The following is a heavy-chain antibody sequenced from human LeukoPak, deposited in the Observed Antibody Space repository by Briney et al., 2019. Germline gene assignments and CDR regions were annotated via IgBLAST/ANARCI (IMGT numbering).Heavy chain of an antibody. CDR3: ARWRYSGSDLGYFFDY. Sequence: GGSLRLSCAASGVTGSSNYMSWVRQAPGKRMKWVSVIYSGGYTYYPDSVKGRFTISRDKSKNTHYLQMNSLRTEDTAVYYCARWRYSGSDLGYFFDYWGQGTLVTVSS. J-gene: IGHJ4*02. CDR1: GVTGSSNY. CDR2: IYSGGYT. V-gene: IGHV3-66*02. D-gene: IGHD1-26*01.